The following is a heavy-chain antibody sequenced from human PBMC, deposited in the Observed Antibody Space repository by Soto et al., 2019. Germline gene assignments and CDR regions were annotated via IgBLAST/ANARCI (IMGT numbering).Heavy chain of an antibody. CDR3: ARGRYCSGGSCELFDY. V-gene: IGHV1-8*01. CDR1: GYTFTSYD. CDR2: MNPNSGNT. D-gene: IGHD2-15*01. Sequence: GASVKVSCKASGYTFTSYDINWVRQATGQGLEWMGWMNPNSGNTGYAQKFQGRVTMTRNTSISTAYMELSSLRSEDTAVYYCARGRYCSGGSCELFDYWGQGTLVTVSS. J-gene: IGHJ4*02.